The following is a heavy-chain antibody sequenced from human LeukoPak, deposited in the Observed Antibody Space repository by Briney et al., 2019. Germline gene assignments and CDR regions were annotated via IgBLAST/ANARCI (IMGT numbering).Heavy chain of an antibody. J-gene: IGHJ6*03. V-gene: IGHV1-2*02. CDR2: INPNSGST. D-gene: IGHD3-16*01. CDR3: ARRGLRDFYYYYYMDV. CDR1: EYTFTGYY. Sequence: ASVKVSCKASEYTFTGYYMHWVRQAPGQGLEWMGWINPNSGSTNYAQKFQGRVTMTRDTSISTAYMELSRLRSDDTAVYYCARRGLRDFYYYYYMDVWGKGTTVTVSS.